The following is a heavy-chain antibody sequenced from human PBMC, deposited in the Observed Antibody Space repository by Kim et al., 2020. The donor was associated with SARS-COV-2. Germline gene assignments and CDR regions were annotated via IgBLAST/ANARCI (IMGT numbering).Heavy chain of an antibody. CDR3: ARDIGGSYDPAVIDY. Sequence: GGSLRLSCAASGFTFSSYSMNWVRQAPGKGLEWVSYISSSSSTIYYADSVKGRFTISRDNAKNSLYLQMNSLRDEDTAVYYCARDIGGSYDPAVIDYWGQGTLVTVSS. D-gene: IGHD1-26*01. CDR2: ISSSSSTI. CDR1: GFTFSSYS. J-gene: IGHJ4*02. V-gene: IGHV3-48*02.